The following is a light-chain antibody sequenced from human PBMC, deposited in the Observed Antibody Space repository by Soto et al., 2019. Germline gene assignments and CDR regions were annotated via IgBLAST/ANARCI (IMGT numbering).Light chain of an antibody. CDR3: QKYDRAPWT. J-gene: IGKJ1*01. CDR2: AAS. CDR1: QGINIY. V-gene: IGKV1-27*01. Sequence: DIQMTQSPSSLSASVGDRVTNTCRASQGINIYVAWYQQKPGKVPKLLIYAASSLQSGVPSRFSGSGYGTDFSLTISSLQPEDVATYYCQKYDRAPWTFGQGTKVEVK.